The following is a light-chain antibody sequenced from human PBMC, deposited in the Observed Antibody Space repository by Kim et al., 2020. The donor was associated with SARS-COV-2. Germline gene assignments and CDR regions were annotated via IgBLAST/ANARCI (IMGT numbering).Light chain of an antibody. J-gene: IGLJ2*01. CDR2: DVS. Sequence: QSALTQPRSVSGSPGQSFTISCTGTSSDVGGYNYVSWYQQHPGKAPKLMIYDVSKRPSGVPDRFSGSKSGNTASLTISGLQAEDEADYYCCSYAGSYTYVVFGGGTQLTFL. V-gene: IGLV2-11*01. CDR1: SSDVGGYNY. CDR3: CSYAGSYTYVV.